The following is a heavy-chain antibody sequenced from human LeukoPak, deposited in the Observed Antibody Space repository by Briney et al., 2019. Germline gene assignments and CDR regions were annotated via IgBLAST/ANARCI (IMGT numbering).Heavy chain of an antibody. CDR2: IHYSGST. CDR3: AREEASGGDY. V-gene: IGHV4-39*01. J-gene: IGHJ4*02. D-gene: IGHD2-15*01. Sequence: SETLSLTCTVSGGSISSNSHYWAWIRQPPGKGLEWIGSIHYSGSTFYSPSLKSRVTISVDTSKNQFSLILTSVTASDTAVYYCAREEASGGDYWGQGILVTVSS. CDR1: GGSISSNSHY.